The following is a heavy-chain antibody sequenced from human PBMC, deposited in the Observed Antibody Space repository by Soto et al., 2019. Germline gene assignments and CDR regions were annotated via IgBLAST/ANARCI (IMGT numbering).Heavy chain of an antibody. D-gene: IGHD3-22*01. V-gene: IGHV4-39*01. J-gene: IGHJ4*02. Sequence: SETLSVTCTLSDGSISISSYYWGWIRQPPGKGLEWIGSIYYSGSTYYNPSLKSRVTISVDTSKNQFSLKLSSVTAADTAVYYCARQIVVVITTNFDYWGQGTLVTGSS. CDR3: ARQIVVVITTNFDY. CDR1: DGSISISSYY. CDR2: IYYSGST.